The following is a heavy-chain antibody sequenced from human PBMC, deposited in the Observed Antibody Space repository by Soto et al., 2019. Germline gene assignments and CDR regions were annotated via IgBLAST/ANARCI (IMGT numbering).Heavy chain of an antibody. Sequence: SETLSLTCAVSGGSISSGGYSWSWIRQPPGKGLEWIGYIYHSGSTYYNPSLKSRVTISVDTSKNHFSLKLSSVTAADTAVYYCGRLIYCSAGACYSGNWFDPWGQGTLVTVSS. CDR3: GRLIYCSAGACYSGNWFDP. V-gene: IGHV4-30-2*03. CDR1: GGSISSGGYS. J-gene: IGHJ5*02. D-gene: IGHD2-15*01. CDR2: IYHSGST.